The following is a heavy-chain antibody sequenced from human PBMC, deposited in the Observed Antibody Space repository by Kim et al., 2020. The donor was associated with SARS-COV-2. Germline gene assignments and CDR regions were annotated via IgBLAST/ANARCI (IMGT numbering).Heavy chain of an antibody. CDR1: GYTFTGYY. J-gene: IGHJ5*02. V-gene: IGHV1-2*02. Sequence: ASVKVSCKASGYTFTGYYMHWVRQAPGQGLEWMGWINPNSGGTNYAQKFQGRVTMTRDTSISTAYMELSRLRSDDTAVYYCASYDILTGYSHNWFDPWGQGTRVTVSS. CDR2: INPNSGGT. CDR3: ASYDILTGYSHNWFDP. D-gene: IGHD3-9*01.